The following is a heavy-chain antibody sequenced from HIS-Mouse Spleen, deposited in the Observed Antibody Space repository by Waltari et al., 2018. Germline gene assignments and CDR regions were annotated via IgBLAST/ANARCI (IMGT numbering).Heavy chain of an antibody. CDR2: INSDGGST. Sequence: EVQLVESGGGLVQPGGSLRLSCAASGFTFSSYWMHWVRQAPGKGRVWVSRINSDGGSTSYANSEKGRFTISRDNSKNTRYLQMNSRRAEDTAVYYCARHDYYGSGSYYFDYWGQGTLVTVSS. V-gene: IGHV3-74*01. CDR3: ARHDYYGSGSYYFDY. D-gene: IGHD3-10*01. J-gene: IGHJ4*02. CDR1: GFTFSSYW.